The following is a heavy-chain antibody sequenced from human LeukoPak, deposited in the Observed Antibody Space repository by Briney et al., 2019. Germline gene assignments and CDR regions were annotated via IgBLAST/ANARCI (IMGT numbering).Heavy chain of an antibody. J-gene: IGHJ6*03. Sequence: ASVKVSCKASGYTFTSYGITWVRQAPGQGLEWMGWINAYNGNTNYAQKLQGRVTMTTDTSTSTAYMELRSLGSDNTAVYYCARRGLSDFYYSYMDVWGKGTTVTVSS. D-gene: IGHD3-16*01. V-gene: IGHV1-18*01. CDR2: INAYNGNT. CDR1: GYTFTSYG. CDR3: ARRGLSDFYYSYMDV.